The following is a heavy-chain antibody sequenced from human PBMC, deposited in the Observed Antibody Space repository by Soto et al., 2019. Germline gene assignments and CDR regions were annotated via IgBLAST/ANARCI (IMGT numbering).Heavy chain of an antibody. CDR1: GYSLTELS. CDR2: FDPEDGET. V-gene: IGHV1-24*01. Sequence: ASVKVSCKVSGYSLTELSMHWVRQAPGKGLEWMGGFDPEDGETIYAQKFQGRVTMTEDTSTDTAYMELSSLRSEDTAVYYCATDRRGTGTTPGGAFAISGQGTIVPVSS. J-gene: IGHJ3*02. D-gene: IGHD1-1*01. CDR3: ATDRRGTGTTPGGAFAI.